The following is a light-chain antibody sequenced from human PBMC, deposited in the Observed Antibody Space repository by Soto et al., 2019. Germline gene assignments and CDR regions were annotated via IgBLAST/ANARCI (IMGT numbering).Light chain of an antibody. V-gene: IGKV3-15*01. Sequence: IVMTQSPATLPVSPGARVTLSCRASQTVSTNVAWYQQKPGQAPRLLIYGASTRATGVPVRFSGSGSGTEFTLTISGLQSEDFGVYYCQHYNNWPPWTFGQGTKVEIK. CDR3: QHYNNWPPWT. J-gene: IGKJ1*01. CDR2: GAS. CDR1: QTVSTN.